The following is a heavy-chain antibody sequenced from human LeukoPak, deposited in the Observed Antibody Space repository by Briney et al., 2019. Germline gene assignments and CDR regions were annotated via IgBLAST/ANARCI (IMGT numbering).Heavy chain of an antibody. D-gene: IGHD5-12*01. Sequence: SETLSLTCAVYGGSFSGYYWSWIRQPPGKGLEWIGEIKHSGSTNYNPSLKSRVTISVDTSKNQFSLKLSSVTAADTAVYYCARAAYDGPFDYWGQGTLVTVSS. CDR2: IKHSGST. CDR1: GGSFSGYY. J-gene: IGHJ4*02. V-gene: IGHV4-34*01. CDR3: ARAAYDGPFDY.